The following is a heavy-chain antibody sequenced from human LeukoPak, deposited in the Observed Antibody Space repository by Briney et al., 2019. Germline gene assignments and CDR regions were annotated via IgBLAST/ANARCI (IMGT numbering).Heavy chain of an antibody. CDR1: GFTFSRYG. V-gene: IGHV3-30*03. Sequence: GGSLRLSCATSGFTFSRYGMHWVRQAPGKGLEWVAVISYDGSNEYYADSVKGRFTISRDNSKNTLYLQMNSLRAEDTAVYYCARTTAMIVVTDAFDIWGQGTMVTVSS. D-gene: IGHD3-22*01. CDR2: ISYDGSNE. CDR3: ARTTAMIVVTDAFDI. J-gene: IGHJ3*02.